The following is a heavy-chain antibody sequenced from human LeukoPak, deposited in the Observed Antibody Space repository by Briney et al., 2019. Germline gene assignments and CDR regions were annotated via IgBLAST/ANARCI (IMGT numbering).Heavy chain of an antibody. CDR3: ARGIATGSFDY. Sequence: GGSLRLSCAASGFTFSSYAMSWVRQAPGKGLEWVALIWYDGSNKYYADSVKGRFTISRDNSKNTLYLQMNSLRAEDTAVYYCARGIATGSFDYWGQGTLVTVSS. V-gene: IGHV3-33*08. D-gene: IGHD6-13*01. CDR1: GFTFSSYA. J-gene: IGHJ4*02. CDR2: IWYDGSNK.